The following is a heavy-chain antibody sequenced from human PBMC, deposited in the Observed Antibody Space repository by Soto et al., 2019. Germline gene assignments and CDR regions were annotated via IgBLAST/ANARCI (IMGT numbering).Heavy chain of an antibody. CDR2: LTGGGDNP. Sequence: EVQLLESGGGLVQPGGSLRLSCAASGFAFSNYAMSWVRQSPGTGLEWISSLTGGGDNPHYAESVKGRFTISRDNSKSTLFLQINSLSDGDTAVYYCARGGSGWYPFDYWGQGTLVTVSS. CDR3: ARGGSGWYPFDY. J-gene: IGHJ4*02. D-gene: IGHD6-19*01. V-gene: IGHV3-23*01. CDR1: GFAFSNYA.